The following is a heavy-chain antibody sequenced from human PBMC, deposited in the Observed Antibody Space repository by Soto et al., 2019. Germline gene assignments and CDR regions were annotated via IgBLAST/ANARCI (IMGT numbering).Heavy chain of an antibody. V-gene: IGHV4-4*07. D-gene: IGHD3-10*01. CDR3: ESGGASQIYYYYGMDV. J-gene: IGHJ6*02. CDR1: GGSISSYY. CDR2: IYTSGST. Sequence: SETLSLTCTVSGGSISSYYWSWIRQPAGKGLEWIGRIYTSGSTNYNPSLKSRVTMSVDTSKNQFSLQLSSVTAADTAVYYCESGGASQIYYYYGMDVWGQGTTVTVSS.